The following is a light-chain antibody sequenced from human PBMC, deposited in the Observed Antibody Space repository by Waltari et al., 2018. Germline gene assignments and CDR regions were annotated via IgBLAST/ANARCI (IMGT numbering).Light chain of an antibody. CDR1: QSVTSY. CDR2: DTS. Sequence: EIVLTQSPGTLSLSLGERATLSCRTSQSVTSYLAWYQQKPGQPPRLLIYDTSNRATGIPSRFTGSGSGTDFTLTISSLEPEDFAVYYCQYRTNWPLTFGGGTKVEMK. CDR3: QYRTNWPLT. J-gene: IGKJ4*01. V-gene: IGKV3-11*01.